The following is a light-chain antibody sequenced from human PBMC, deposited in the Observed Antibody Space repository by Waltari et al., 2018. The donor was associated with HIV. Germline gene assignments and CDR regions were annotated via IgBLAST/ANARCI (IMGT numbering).Light chain of an antibody. CDR1: NIGTKS. V-gene: IGLV3-21*02. CDR2: DGR. Sequence: YVLTQPPSVSVAPGQTARLPWWGDNIGTKSAKWYKPMPVQAPVLVVYDGRDRPSGIPERISGSNSGNTATLTISRVEAGDEADYYCQVWISPNDQLNWVFGGGTKLTVL. CDR3: QVWISPNDQLNWV. J-gene: IGLJ3*02.